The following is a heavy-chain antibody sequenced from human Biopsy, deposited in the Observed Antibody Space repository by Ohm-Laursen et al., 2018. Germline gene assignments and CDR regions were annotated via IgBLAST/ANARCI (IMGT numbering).Heavy chain of an antibody. J-gene: IGHJ4*02. CDR2: IYWDDDK. Sequence: TTQTLTLTCAFSGFSLTSRGEGVGWLRQPPGKAPERLALIYWDDDKFYNPSLESRLTITKDTSKNQVLLIMTNMDPVDTATYFCVHRRMTPSEFDYWGQGTLVTVSS. V-gene: IGHV2-5*02. CDR3: VHRRMTPSEFDY. CDR1: GFSLTSRGEG.